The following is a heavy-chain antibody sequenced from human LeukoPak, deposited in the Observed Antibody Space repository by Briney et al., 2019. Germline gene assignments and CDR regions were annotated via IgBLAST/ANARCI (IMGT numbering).Heavy chain of an antibody. D-gene: IGHD2-15*01. CDR2: IYHSGST. V-gene: IGHV4-38-2*02. CDR3: ASYDPRGTFDY. J-gene: IGHJ4*02. CDR1: GYSISSGYY. Sequence: PETLSLTCTVSGYSISSGYYWGWIRQPPGKGLEWIGSIYHSGSTYYNPSLKSRVTISVDTSKKQFSLKLSSVSAAETAVYYCASYDPRGTFDYWGQGTLVTVSS.